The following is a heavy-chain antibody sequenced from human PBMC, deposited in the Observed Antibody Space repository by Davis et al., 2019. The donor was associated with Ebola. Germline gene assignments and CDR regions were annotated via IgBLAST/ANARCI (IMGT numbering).Heavy chain of an antibody. CDR3: ARGLRDSSSWLYYYGMDV. CDR2: IYHSGST. D-gene: IGHD6-13*01. J-gene: IGHJ6*02. Sequence: MPGGSLRLSCAVSGGSISSSNWWSWVRQPPGKGLEWIGEIYHSGSTNYNPSLKSRVTISVDKSKNQFSLKLSSVTAADTAVYYCARGLRDSSSWLYYYGMDVWGQGTTVTVSS. CDR1: GGSISSSNW. V-gene: IGHV4-4*02.